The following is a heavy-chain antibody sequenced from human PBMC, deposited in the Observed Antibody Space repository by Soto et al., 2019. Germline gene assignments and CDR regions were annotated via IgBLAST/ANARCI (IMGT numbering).Heavy chain of an antibody. CDR3: AKAGVGGFRGGDTFTGFDS. J-gene: IGHJ5*01. V-gene: IGHV3-23*01. CDR1: GFIFRRYA. Sequence: EVQLLESGGGLVQPGGSLRLSCAASGFIFRRYAMNWVRQAPGKGLERVSGISGSGDSTYYADAVKGRFTISRDNSKNTLFLQMNSLRDDDGAVYYCAKAGVGGFRGGDTFTGFDSWGQGILVTVSS. CDR2: ISGSGDST. D-gene: IGHD5-18*01.